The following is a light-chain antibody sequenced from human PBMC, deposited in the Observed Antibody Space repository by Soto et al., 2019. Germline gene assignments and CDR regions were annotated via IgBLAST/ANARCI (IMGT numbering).Light chain of an antibody. CDR1: QSVSNNY. J-gene: IGKJ1*01. V-gene: IGKV3-20*01. CDR2: DVS. Sequence: VLTQYPGTLSLSPGERATLSCRASQSVSNNYLAWYQQKPGQAPRLLIYDVSIRATGVPARFSGTGSETDFTLTISGLQSEDSAVYFCQQYGSSRTFGQGTKVDIK. CDR3: QQYGSSRT.